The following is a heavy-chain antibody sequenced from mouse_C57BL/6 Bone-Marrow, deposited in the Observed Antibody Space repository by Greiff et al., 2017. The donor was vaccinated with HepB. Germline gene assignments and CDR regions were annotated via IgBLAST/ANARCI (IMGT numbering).Heavy chain of an antibody. Sequence: QVQLKQPGAELVMPGASVKLSCKASGYTFTSYWMHWVKQRPGQGLEWIGEIDPSDSYTNYNQKFKGKSTLTVDKSSSTAYMQLSSLTSEDSAVYYCARDLITTVVATNWYFDVWGTGTTVTVSS. CDR3: ARDLITTVVATNWYFDV. D-gene: IGHD1-1*01. J-gene: IGHJ1*03. CDR2: IDPSDSYT. V-gene: IGHV1-69*01. CDR1: GYTFTSYW.